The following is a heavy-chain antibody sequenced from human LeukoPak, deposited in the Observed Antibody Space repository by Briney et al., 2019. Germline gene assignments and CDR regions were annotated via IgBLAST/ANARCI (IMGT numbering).Heavy chain of an antibody. CDR1: GFTFSTYS. Sequence: PGGSLRLSCAASGFTFSTYSMNWVRQAPGKGLEWVSSLSSSSSNIYYADSVKGRFTISRDNAKNSLYLQMSSLRAEDTALYYCARSRYGGQGPYYSDHWGQGTLVTVSP. J-gene: IGHJ4*02. CDR2: LSSSSSNI. V-gene: IGHV3-21*01. CDR3: ARSRYGGQGPYYSDH. D-gene: IGHD1-26*01.